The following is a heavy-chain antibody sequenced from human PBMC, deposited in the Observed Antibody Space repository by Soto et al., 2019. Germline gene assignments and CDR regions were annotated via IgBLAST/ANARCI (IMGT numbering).Heavy chain of an antibody. CDR3: ARSVAVPGARIDY. Sequence: TSETLSLTCSVSGGSISGSYWSWIRQSPGKGLEWLGYVYYTGSTNYSPSLRSRVSISVDTSKNEFSLRLSSVTAADTAVYFCARSVAVPGARIDYWGQGTQDTVSS. V-gene: IGHV4-59*01. D-gene: IGHD6-19*01. CDR2: VYYTGST. CDR1: GGSISGSY. J-gene: IGHJ4*02.